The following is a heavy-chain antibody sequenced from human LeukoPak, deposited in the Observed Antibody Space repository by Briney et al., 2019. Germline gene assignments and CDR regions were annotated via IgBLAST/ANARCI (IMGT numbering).Heavy chain of an antibody. CDR1: GFTFSSYS. CDR3: ARWARYCSGGSCYSGLYGMDV. D-gene: IGHD2-15*01. V-gene: IGHV3-33*08. Sequence: GGSLRLSCAASGFTFSSYSMHWFRQAPGKGLEWVAVIRYDGSNKYYADSVKGRFTISRDNSKNTLYLQMNSLRAEDTAVYYCARWARYCSGGSCYSGLYGMDVWGQGTTVTVSS. CDR2: IRYDGSNK. J-gene: IGHJ6*02.